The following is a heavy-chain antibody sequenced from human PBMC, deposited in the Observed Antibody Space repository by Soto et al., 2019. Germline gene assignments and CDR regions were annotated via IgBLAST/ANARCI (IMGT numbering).Heavy chain of an antibody. Sequence: SETLSLTCTVCGGSMSNYYCSWMRQPPWRGLEWIAYIHYTGLTNYNASLKSRVTISVDTSKNQFSLELTSLTAADTAVYYCARMRAGRDLFDQCGPRILVAVSS. CDR1: GGSMSNYY. CDR2: IHYTGLT. V-gene: IGHV4-59*12. J-gene: IGHJ4*02. CDR3: ARMRAGRDLFDQ.